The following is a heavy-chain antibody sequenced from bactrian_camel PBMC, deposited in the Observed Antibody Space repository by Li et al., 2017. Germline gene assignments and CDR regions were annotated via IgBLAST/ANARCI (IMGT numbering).Heavy chain of an antibody. V-gene: IGHV3S1*01. Sequence: VQLVESGGGSVQTGVALRLSCTASGYSYHRNCLAWFRQAPEKAREGVAILWSGDGSTYYSDSVKGRFTISIDAAKNTLYLQMNRLKPEDTALYYCAASSSEKGLLFRLLAPIPDSYWGQGTQVTVS. J-gene: IGHJ4*01. CDR3: AASSSEKGLLFRLLAPIPDSY. D-gene: IGHD3*01. CDR2: LWSGDGST. CDR1: GYSYHRNC.